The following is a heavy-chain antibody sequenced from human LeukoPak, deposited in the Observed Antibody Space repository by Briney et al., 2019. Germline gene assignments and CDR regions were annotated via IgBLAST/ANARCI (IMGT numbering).Heavy chain of an antibody. CDR2: INHSGST. CDR1: GXSFSGYY. CDR3: ARRRPPNAHGRTPAHPSWFDP. Sequence: PSETLSLTCAVYGXSFSGYYWSWIRQPPGKGLEWIGEINHSGSTNYNPSLKSRVTISVDTSKNQFSLKLSSVTAADTAVYYCARRRPPNAHGRTPAHPSWFDPWGQGTLDTVSS. J-gene: IGHJ5*02. D-gene: IGHD4/OR15-4a*01. V-gene: IGHV4-34*01.